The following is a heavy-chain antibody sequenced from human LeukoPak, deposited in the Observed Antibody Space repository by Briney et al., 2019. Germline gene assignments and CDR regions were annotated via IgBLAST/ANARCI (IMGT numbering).Heavy chain of an antibody. D-gene: IGHD3-3*01. J-gene: IGHJ6*02. V-gene: IGHV1-2*06. CDR2: INPNSGGT. CDR3: ARDRLRFLEWLSNYYYGMDV. CDR1: GYTITGYY. Sequence: ASVKVSCKASGYTITGYYMHWVRLAPGQGLEWMGRINPNSGGTNYAQKFQGRVTMTRDTSISTAYMELSRLRSDDTAVYYCARDRLRFLEWLSNYYYGMDVWGQGTTVTVSS.